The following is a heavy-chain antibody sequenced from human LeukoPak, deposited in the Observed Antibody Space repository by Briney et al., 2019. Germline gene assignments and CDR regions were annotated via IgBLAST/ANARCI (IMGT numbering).Heavy chain of an antibody. V-gene: IGHV3-53*01. D-gene: IGHD1/OR15-1a*01. CDR3: ARSREHKYEVDY. CDR1: GLTVSSNY. J-gene: IGHJ4*02. CDR2: LYSDGST. Sequence: GESLKISCAASGLTVSSNYVSWVRQAPGKGLEWVSVLYSDGSTYYADSVKGRFTISRDNSENTLYLQMNSLRAEDTAVYYCARSREHKYEVDYWGQGTLVTVSS.